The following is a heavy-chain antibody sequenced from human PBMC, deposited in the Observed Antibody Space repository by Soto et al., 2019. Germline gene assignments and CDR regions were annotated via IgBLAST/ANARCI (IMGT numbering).Heavy chain of an antibody. Sequence: EVQLLESGGGLVQPGGSLRLSCAASGFTFSSYAMSWVRQAPGKGLEWVGRIKSKTDGGTTDYAAPVKGRFTISRDDSKNTLYLQMNSLKTEDTAVYYCTTDSGTVAGGDAFDIWGQGTMVTVSS. J-gene: IGHJ3*02. CDR2: IKSKTDGGTT. V-gene: IGHV3-15*01. D-gene: IGHD6-19*01. CDR1: GFTFSSYA. CDR3: TTDSGTVAGGDAFDI.